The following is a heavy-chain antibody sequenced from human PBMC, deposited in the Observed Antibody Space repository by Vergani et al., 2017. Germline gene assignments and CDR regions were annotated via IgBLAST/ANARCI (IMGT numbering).Heavy chain of an antibody. Sequence: QVHLLQSGADFNKPGSSVKVSCKASGVSFRSLAISWVRLAPGQGLEWMGRIVPIFEKINYAPKFQGRVTITADESTNIAYMELTSLTSDDTAIYYCANSQFTSSWPFDFWGQGTLVTVSS. CDR1: GVSFRSLA. CDR3: ANSQFTSSWPFDF. J-gene: IGHJ4*02. CDR2: IVPIFEKI. D-gene: IGHD2-2*01. V-gene: IGHV1-69*13.